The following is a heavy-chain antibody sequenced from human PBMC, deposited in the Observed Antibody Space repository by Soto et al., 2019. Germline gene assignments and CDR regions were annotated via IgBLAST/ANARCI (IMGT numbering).Heavy chain of an antibody. D-gene: IGHD2-21*02. CDR1: GGSISSGGYS. V-gene: IGHV4-30-2*01. Sequence: LSLTCAVSGGSISSGGYSWSWIRQPPGKGLEWIGYIYHSGSTYYNPSLKSRVTISVDRSKNQFSLKLSSVTAADTAVYYCARSYCGGDCYFESWGQGTRVTVSS. J-gene: IGHJ4*02. CDR2: IYHSGST. CDR3: ARSYCGGDCYFES.